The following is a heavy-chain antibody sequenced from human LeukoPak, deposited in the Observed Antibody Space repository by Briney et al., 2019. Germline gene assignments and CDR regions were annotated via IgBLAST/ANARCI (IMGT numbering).Heavy chain of an antibody. CDR3: ARAGYYDILTGYRSFDY. D-gene: IGHD3-9*01. Sequence: GGSLRLSCAASEFTFSSYDMNWVRQAPGKGLEWVAVISYDGSHTYYADSVKGRFTISIDNSKNTLYLQMNSLRAEDTAVYYCARAGYYDILTGYRSFDYWGQGTLVTVSS. J-gene: IGHJ4*02. CDR2: ISYDGSHT. CDR1: EFTFSSYD. V-gene: IGHV3-30*04.